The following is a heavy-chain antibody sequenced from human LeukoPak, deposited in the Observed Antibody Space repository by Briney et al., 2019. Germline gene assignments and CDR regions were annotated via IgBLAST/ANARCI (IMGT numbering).Heavy chain of an antibody. CDR2: MNPNSGDT. CDR1: GYTFTSYD. CDR3: ARTLHGIAAARIKPYYFDY. J-gene: IGHJ4*02. V-gene: IGHV1-8*01. D-gene: IGHD6-13*01. Sequence: ASVKVSCKAFGYTFTSYDINWVRQATGQGLEWMGWMNPNSGDTGYVQKFQGRVTMTRSTSISTAYMELSSLRSEDTAVYYCARTLHGIAAARIKPYYFDYWGQGTLVTVS.